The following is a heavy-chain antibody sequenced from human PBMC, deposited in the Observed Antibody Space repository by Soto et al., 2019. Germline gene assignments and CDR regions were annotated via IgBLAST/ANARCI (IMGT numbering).Heavy chain of an antibody. D-gene: IGHD6-13*01. Sequence: QVQLVESGGGVVQPERSLRLSCAASGFTFSSYGMHWVRQAPGKGLEWVAVISYDGSNKYYADSVKGRFTISRDNSKNTLYLQMNSLRAEDTAVYYCARDAYQGIAAAAPGNYWGQGTLVTV. CDR3: ARDAYQGIAAAAPGNY. CDR2: ISYDGSNK. CDR1: GFTFSSYG. V-gene: IGHV3-30*03. J-gene: IGHJ4*02.